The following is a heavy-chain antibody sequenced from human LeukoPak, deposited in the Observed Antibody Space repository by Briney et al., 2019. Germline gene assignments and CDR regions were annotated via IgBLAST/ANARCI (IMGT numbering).Heavy chain of an antibody. CDR2: ISSISSTI. CDR1: GFTFSSYS. D-gene: IGHD1-26*01. CDR3: ARGQVVGATFGMDV. J-gene: IGHJ6*04. V-gene: IGHV3-48*01. Sequence: GGSLRLSCAASGFTFSSYSMNWVRQAPGKGLEWVSYISSISSTIYYADSVKGRFTISRDNAKNSLYLQMNSLRAEDTAVYYCARGQVVGATFGMDVWGKGTTVTVSS.